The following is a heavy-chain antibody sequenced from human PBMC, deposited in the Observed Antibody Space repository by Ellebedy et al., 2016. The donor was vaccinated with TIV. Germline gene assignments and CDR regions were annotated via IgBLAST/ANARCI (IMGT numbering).Heavy chain of an antibody. D-gene: IGHD5-18*01. CDR2: IYSGGTT. CDR1: EFTVSSNY. CDR3: AGHGDRAMTH. J-gene: IGHJ4*02. V-gene: IGHV3-66*04. Sequence: GESLKISCAASEFTVSSNYMSWVRQAPGKGLEWVSVIYSGGTTHYADPVKGRFTISRDKSKNTMYLQMNSLRAEDTAVYYCAGHGDRAMTHWGQGTLVTVSS.